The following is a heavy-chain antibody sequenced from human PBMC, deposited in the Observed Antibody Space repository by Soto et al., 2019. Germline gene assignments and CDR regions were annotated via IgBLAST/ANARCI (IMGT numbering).Heavy chain of an antibody. CDR1: GFIFSTYG. CDR3: ARSIGGSSYYPPDY. J-gene: IGHJ4*02. D-gene: IGHD2-15*01. Sequence: QVQLVESGGGVVQPGGSLRLSCATSGFIFSTYGMQWVRQSPGEGLEWVAVMANDGSYQYYGDSVKGRFTISRDNSKNTLYLQMDSLRREDTAVYYCARSIGGSSYYPPDYWGQGTLVTVSS. V-gene: IGHV3-30*03. CDR2: MANDGSYQ.